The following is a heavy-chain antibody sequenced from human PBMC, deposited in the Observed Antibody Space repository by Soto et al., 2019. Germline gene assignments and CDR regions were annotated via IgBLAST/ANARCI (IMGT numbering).Heavy chain of an antibody. Sequence: EVQLLESGGGLVQPGGSLRLSCVGSGFSFSSFTMAWVRQAPGKGLEWVSAITRSGGRPSYADSVQGRFSISRDNPSNTLYLQMNSLRGEDTAVYYCAKARCTTSDCYVPDYWGKGTLVIVSS. CDR2: ITRSGGRP. CDR3: AKARCTTSDCYVPDY. CDR1: GFSFSSFT. D-gene: IGHD2-8*01. J-gene: IGHJ4*02. V-gene: IGHV3-23*01.